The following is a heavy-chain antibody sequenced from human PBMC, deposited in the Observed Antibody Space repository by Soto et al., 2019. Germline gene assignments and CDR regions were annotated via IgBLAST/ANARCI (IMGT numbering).Heavy chain of an antibody. Sequence: QVQLVQSGAEVKKPGASVKVSCKVSGYTLNEVAMHWVRQAPGKGLEWLGGFDPDEAETIYAQHFHGRVTMNEDTSTDTVYMELSSLRSEDTALYFSTTYHGDYNFDHWCQGPLVTVSS. CDR2: FDPDEAET. D-gene: IGHD4-17*01. CDR1: GYTLNEVA. CDR3: TTYHGDYNFDH. V-gene: IGHV1-24*01. J-gene: IGHJ5*02.